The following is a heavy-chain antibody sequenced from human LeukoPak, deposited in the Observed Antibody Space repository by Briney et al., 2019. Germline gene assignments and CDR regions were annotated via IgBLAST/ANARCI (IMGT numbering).Heavy chain of an antibody. CDR2: IYSGGST. CDR3: ASIPTMGDYDSSGYYYGPSSDY. Sequence: GGSLRLSCAASGFTVSSNYMSWVRQAPGKGLEWVSVIYSGGSTYYADSVKGRFTISRDNSKNTLYLQMNSLRAEDAAVYYCASIPTMGDYDSSGYYYGPSSDYWGQGTLVTVSS. D-gene: IGHD3-22*01. CDR1: GFTVSSNY. J-gene: IGHJ4*02. V-gene: IGHV3-53*01.